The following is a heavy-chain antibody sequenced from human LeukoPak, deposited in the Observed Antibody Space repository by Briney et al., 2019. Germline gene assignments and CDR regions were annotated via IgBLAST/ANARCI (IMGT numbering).Heavy chain of an antibody. D-gene: IGHD2-2*01. CDR2: IYYSGST. Sequence: PSETLSLTCTVSGGSISSYYWSWIRQPPGKGLKWIGYIYYSGSTNYNPSLKSRVTISVDTSKNQFSLKLSSVTAADTAVYYCARATLRDYCSSTSCYVGWFDPWGQGTLVTVSS. CDR1: GGSISSYY. V-gene: IGHV4-59*01. J-gene: IGHJ5*02. CDR3: ARATLRDYCSSTSCYVGWFDP.